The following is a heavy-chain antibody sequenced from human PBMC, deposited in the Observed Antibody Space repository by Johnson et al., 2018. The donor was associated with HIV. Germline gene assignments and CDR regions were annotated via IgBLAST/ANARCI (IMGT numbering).Heavy chain of an antibody. J-gene: IGHJ3*02. D-gene: IGHD3-22*01. CDR1: GFTFSSYA. CDR2: ISYDGSNK. V-gene: IGHV3-30-3*01. CDR3: ARDSDSLYAVDI. Sequence: QVQLVESGGGVVQPGRSLRLSCAASGFTFSSYAMHWVRQAPGKGLEWVAVISYDGSNKYYADSVKGRFTISRDNSKNTLYLQMNSLRAGDTAVYYCARDSDSLYAVDIWGQGTMVTVSS.